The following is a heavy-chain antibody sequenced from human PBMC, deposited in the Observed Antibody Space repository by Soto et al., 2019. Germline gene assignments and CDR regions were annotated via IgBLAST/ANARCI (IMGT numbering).Heavy chain of an antibody. D-gene: IGHD6-13*01. V-gene: IGHV4-30-4*01. CDR3: VSRQQQVALVEY. CDR1: AGYISTGNYY. Sequence: QVQLQESGPGLVKPSQTLSLTCNVSAGYISTGNYYWSWIRQSPGKGLEWIGLIYYSGTTYYNPSLKSRITISVEASKNQFSLNLSSVTAADTAIYYCVSRQQQVALVEYCGQGTLVTVSS. CDR2: IYYSGTT. J-gene: IGHJ4*02.